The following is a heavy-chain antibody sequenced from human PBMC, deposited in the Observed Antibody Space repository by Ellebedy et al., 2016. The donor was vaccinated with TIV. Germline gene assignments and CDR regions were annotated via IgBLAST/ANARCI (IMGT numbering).Heavy chain of an antibody. CDR1: GFTFSDYW. V-gene: IGHV3-7*01. J-gene: IGHJ4*03. CDR2: IKQDGSEK. Sequence: PGGSLRLSCAASGFTFSDYWMSWVRQAPGKGLEWVANIKQDGSEKWYVDSVKGRFTISRDNAKNSLYLQMSSLSAKDTAVYYCARDQGWAYPGSTRFDYWGQGTLVTVSS. D-gene: IGHD3-10*01. CDR3: ARDQGWAYPGSTRFDY.